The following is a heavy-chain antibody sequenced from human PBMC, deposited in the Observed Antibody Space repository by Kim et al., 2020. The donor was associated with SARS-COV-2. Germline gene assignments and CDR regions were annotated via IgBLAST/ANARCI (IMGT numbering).Heavy chain of an antibody. V-gene: IGHV3-30*02. Sequence: SVKGRCTISRANSKTTLYLQMNSMSAEATAVYYCEKDRDVLWFGGLLFDYWGQGTLVTVSS. J-gene: IGHJ4*02. CDR3: EKDRDVLWFGGLLFDY. D-gene: IGHD3-10*01.